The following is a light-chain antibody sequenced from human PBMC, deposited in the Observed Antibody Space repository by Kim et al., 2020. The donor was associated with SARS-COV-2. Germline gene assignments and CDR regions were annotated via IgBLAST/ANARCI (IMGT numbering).Light chain of an antibody. J-gene: IGLJ2*01. Sequence: QPVLTQSPSASASLGASVKLTCTLSSGHSNYAVAWYQQQPLKSPRYLMKLYSDGRHVKGDGIPDRLSGSTSGPERYLTISGLQSEDEADYYCQTWGSGTVVFGGGTKLTVL. CDR2: LYSDGRH. CDR1: SGHSNYA. V-gene: IGLV4-69*01. CDR3: QTWGSGTVV.